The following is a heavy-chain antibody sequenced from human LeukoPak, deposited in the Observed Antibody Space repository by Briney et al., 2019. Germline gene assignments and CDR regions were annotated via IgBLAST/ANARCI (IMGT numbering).Heavy chain of an antibody. CDR3: AKITPSRITMIVNPYYYYMDV. CDR1: GFTFSSYG. Sequence: PGGSLRLSCAASGFTFSSYGMHWVRQAPGKGLEWVAFIRYDGSNRYYADSVKGRLTISRDNSKNTLYLQMNSLRAEDTAVYYCAKITPSRITMIVNPYYYYMDVWGKGTTVTISS. V-gene: IGHV3-30*02. CDR2: IRYDGSNR. J-gene: IGHJ6*03. D-gene: IGHD3-22*01.